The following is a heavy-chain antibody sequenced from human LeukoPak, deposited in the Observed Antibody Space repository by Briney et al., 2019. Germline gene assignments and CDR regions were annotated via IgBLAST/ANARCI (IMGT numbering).Heavy chain of an antibody. CDR1: GGTFSSYA. CDR2: IIPIFGTA. V-gene: IGHV1-69*06. CDR3: ATDLALVGATLIDA. J-gene: IGHJ5*02. D-gene: IGHD1-26*01. Sequence: SVKVSCKASGGTFSSYAISWVRQAPGQGLEWMGGIIPIFGTANYAQKFQGRVTMTEDTSTDTAYMELSSLRSEDTAVYYCATDLALVGATLIDAWGQGTLVTVSS.